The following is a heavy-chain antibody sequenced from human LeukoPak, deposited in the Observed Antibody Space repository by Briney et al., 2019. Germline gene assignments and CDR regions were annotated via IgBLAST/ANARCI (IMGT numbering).Heavy chain of an antibody. CDR3: ARGRLRGPDAFDI. J-gene: IGHJ3*02. CDR2: IIPIFGTA. Sequence: GASVKVSCKASGGTFSSYAISWVRQAPGQGLEWMGGIIPIFGTANYAQKFQGRVTITADESTSTAYMELSSLRSDDTAVYYCARGRLRGPDAFDIWGQGTMVTVSS. V-gene: IGHV1-69*13. CDR1: GGTFSSYA. D-gene: IGHD3-10*01.